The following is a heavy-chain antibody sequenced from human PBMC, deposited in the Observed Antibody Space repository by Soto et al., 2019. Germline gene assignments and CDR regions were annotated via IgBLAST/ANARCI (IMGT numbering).Heavy chain of an antibody. D-gene: IGHD3-10*01. Sequence: PSETLSLTCTVSGGSISSYYWSWIRQPPGKGLEWIGYIYYSGSTNYNPSLKSRVTISVDTSKNQFSLKLSSVTAADTAVYYCARGGRTMVRNGMDVWGQGTTVTVSS. CDR2: IYYSGST. J-gene: IGHJ6*02. CDR1: GGSISSYY. CDR3: ARGGRTMVRNGMDV. V-gene: IGHV4-59*12.